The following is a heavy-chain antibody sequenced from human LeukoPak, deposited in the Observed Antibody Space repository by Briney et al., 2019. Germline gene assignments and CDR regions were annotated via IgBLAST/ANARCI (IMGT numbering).Heavy chain of an antibody. J-gene: IGHJ5*02. V-gene: IGHV4-59*01. Sequence: SETLSLTCTVSGGSISSYYWSWLRQPPGKGLEWVGYIYYSGSTNYKPSLKSRVTISVDTSKNQFSLKLSSVTAADTAVYYCARGGYYGSGNDFRFDPWGQGTLVTVSS. CDR3: ARGGYYGSGNDFRFDP. D-gene: IGHD3-10*01. CDR1: GGSISSYY. CDR2: IYYSGST.